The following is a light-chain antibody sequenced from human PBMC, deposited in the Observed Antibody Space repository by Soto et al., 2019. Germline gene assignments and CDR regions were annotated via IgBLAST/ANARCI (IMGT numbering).Light chain of an antibody. V-gene: IGLV4-69*01. CDR1: SGHNSYA. Sequence: QPVLTQSPSASASLGASVKLTCTLSSGHNSYAIAWHQQQPEKGPRYLMKVNSDGSHSKGDGIPDRFSGSSSGAERYLTISSRQSGDEADYYCQTWSTDIRVFGGGTKVTVL. CDR3: QTWSTDIRV. J-gene: IGLJ3*02. CDR2: VNSDGSH.